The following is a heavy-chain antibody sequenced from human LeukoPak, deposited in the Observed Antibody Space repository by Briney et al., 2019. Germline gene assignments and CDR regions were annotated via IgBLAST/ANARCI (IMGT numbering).Heavy chain of an antibody. CDR2: ITYDGSNK. CDR1: GFTFSSYA. V-gene: IGHV3-30*18. CDR3: AKEGASAADLDY. D-gene: IGHD1-26*01. J-gene: IGHJ4*02. Sequence: GGSLRLSCAASGFTFSSYAMHWVRQAPGKGLEWVAVITYDGSNKYYAVSVKGRFTIYRDNSKNTLYLRMNSLKEEDTAVYYCAKEGASAADLDYWGQGTLVSVSS.